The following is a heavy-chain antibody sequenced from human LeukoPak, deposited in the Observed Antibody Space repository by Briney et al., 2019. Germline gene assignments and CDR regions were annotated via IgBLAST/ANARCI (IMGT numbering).Heavy chain of an antibody. Sequence: GGSLRLSCAASGFTFSSYSMNWVRQAPGKGLEWVSYISISSSTIYYADSVKGRFTISRDNSKNTLYLQMNSLRAEDTAVYYCAKVVVVPAATYYFDYWGQGTLVTVSS. J-gene: IGHJ4*02. V-gene: IGHV3-48*01. CDR2: ISISSSTI. D-gene: IGHD2-2*01. CDR3: AKVVVVPAATYYFDY. CDR1: GFTFSSYS.